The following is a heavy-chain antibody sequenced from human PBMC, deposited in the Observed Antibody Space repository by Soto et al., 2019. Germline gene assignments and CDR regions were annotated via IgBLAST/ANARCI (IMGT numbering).Heavy chain of an antibody. CDR1: GRSFSGYY. V-gene: IGHV4-34*01. Sequence: QVQLQQWGAGLLKPSETLSLTCAVYGRSFSGYYWSWIRQSPGKGLEWIGKINHSGSTNYNPSLKIRVTILMDAPKNQFSLKMSSGTAADTAVYYCASAPYMDVWGKGTTGIVSS. CDR2: INHSGST. CDR3: ASAPYMDV. J-gene: IGHJ6*03.